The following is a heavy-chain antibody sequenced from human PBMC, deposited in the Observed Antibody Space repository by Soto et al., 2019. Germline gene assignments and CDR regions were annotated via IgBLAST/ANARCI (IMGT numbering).Heavy chain of an antibody. CDR3: ARVRMVRGENYYYYGMDV. CDR1: GGTFSSYA. CDR2: IIPIFGTA. Sequence: QVQLVQSGAEVKKPGSSVKVSCKASGGTFSSYAISWVRQAPGQGLEWMGGIIPIFGTANYAQKFQGRVTITADESTSTAYVELSSLRSEDTAVYYCARVRMVRGENYYYYGMDVWGQGTTVTVSS. D-gene: IGHD3-10*01. V-gene: IGHV1-69*01. J-gene: IGHJ6*02.